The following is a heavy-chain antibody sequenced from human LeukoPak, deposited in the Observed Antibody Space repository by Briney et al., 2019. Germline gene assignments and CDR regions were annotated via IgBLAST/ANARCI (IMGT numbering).Heavy chain of an antibody. D-gene: IGHD6-13*01. Sequence: ASVKVSCKASGYTFTSYAMHWVRQAPGQRLEWMGWINAGNGNTKYSQKFQGRVTITRDTSASTAYMEQSSLRSEDTAVYYCARGYSSSWSTYYFDYWGQGTLVTVSS. V-gene: IGHV1-3*01. CDR3: ARGYSSSWSTYYFDY. CDR1: GYTFTSYA. J-gene: IGHJ4*02. CDR2: INAGNGNT.